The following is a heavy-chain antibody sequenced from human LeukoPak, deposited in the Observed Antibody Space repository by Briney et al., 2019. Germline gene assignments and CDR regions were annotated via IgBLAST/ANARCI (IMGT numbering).Heavy chain of an antibody. J-gene: IGHJ4*02. D-gene: IGHD1-26*01. CDR2: IKYDGSEE. V-gene: IGHV3-7*05. CDR1: GLTFSSYW. Sequence: GGSLRLSCAASGLTFSSYWMSWVRQAPGRGLEWVANIKYDGSEEYYVDSVKGRFTISRDNAKNSLYLQINSLRVEDTAFYYCARNSGANVYTYSFQYWGRGTLVTVSS. CDR3: ARNSGANVYTYSFQY.